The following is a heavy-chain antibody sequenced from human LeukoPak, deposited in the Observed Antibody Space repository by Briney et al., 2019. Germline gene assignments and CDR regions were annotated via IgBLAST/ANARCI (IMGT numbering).Heavy chain of an antibody. CDR2: INHSGST. CDR3: ARGKDGAIVGAHFDY. J-gene: IGHJ4*02. CDR1: GGSFSGYY. Sequence: SETLSLTCAVYGGSFSGYYWSWIRQPPGKGLECIGEINHSGSTNYNPSLKSRVAISVGTSKNQFSLKLSSVTAADTAVYYCARGKDGAIVGAHFDYWGQGTLVTVSS. D-gene: IGHD1-26*01. V-gene: IGHV4-34*01.